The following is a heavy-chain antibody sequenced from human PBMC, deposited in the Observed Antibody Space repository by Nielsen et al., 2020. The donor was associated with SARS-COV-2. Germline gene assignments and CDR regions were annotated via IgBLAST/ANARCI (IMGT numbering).Heavy chain of an antibody. D-gene: IGHD3-10*01. CDR2: IDGTSSYI. V-gene: IGHV3-21*01. CDR3: ARRWYGSGSDREAFDI. Sequence: GESLKISCAASGFTFSIYSMTWVRQAPGKGLEWVAAIDGTSSYIYYADAVKGRLTISRDNAKNPLFLQMDSLRAEDTAVYYCARRWYGSGSDREAFDIWGRGTMVTISS. J-gene: IGHJ3*02. CDR1: GFTFSIYS.